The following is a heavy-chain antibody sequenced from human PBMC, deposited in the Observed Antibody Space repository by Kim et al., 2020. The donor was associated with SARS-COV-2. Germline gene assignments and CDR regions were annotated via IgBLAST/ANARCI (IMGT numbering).Heavy chain of an antibody. D-gene: IGHD1-1*01. J-gene: IGHJ4*02. V-gene: IGHV3-74*01. CDR2: GTNT. CDR3: TTFFEY. Sequence: GTNTFYANSVRGRFTISRDNSRKTVYLTMNSLGGEDTALSYCTTFFEYWGQGALVTVSS.